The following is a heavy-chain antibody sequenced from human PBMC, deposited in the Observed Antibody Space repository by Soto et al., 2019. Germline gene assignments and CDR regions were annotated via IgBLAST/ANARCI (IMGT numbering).Heavy chain of an antibody. D-gene: IGHD3-16*01. CDR3: AGPQFEGSNYYYYGMDV. J-gene: IGHJ6*02. CDR2: INPSGGST. Sequence: ASVKVSCKASGYTFTSYYMHWVRQAPGQGLEWMGIINPSGGSTSYAQKFQGRVTMTRDTSTSTVYMELSSLRSEDTAVYYCAGPQFEGSNYYYYGMDVWGQGTTVTVSS. CDR1: GYTFTSYY. V-gene: IGHV1-46*01.